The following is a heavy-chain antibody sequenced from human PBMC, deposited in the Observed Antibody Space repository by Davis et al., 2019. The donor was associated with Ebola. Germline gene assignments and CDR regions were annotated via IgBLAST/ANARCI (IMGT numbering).Heavy chain of an antibody. D-gene: IGHD6-19*01. CDR3: ATDSSGSIPFFYFDY. CDR2: INPSGGST. Sequence: SVKVSCKASGYTFTSYYMHWVRQAPGQGLEWMGIINPSGGSTSYAQKFQGRVTMTRDTSTSTVYMELSSLRSEDTAVYYCATDSSGSIPFFYFDYWGQGTLVTVSS. V-gene: IGHV1-46*01. J-gene: IGHJ4*02. CDR1: GYTFTSYY.